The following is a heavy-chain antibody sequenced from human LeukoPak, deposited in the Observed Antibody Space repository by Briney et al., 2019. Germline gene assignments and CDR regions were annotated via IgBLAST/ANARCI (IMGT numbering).Heavy chain of an antibody. D-gene: IGHD3-10*01. CDR2: INHSGST. CDR1: GGSFSGYY. V-gene: IGHV4-34*01. Sequence: SETLSLICAVYGGSFSGYYWSWIRQPPGKGLEWIGEINHSGSTNYNPSLKSRVTISVDTSKNQFSLKLSSVTAADTAVYYCARRIPDYYGSGSYYSWGQGTLVTVSS. CDR3: ARRIPDYYGSGSYYS. J-gene: IGHJ4*02.